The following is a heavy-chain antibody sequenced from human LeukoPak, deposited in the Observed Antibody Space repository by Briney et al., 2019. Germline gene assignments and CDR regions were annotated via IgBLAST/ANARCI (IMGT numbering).Heavy chain of an antibody. CDR3: AKLPTYYFDSSGYYFDY. Sequence: PGGSLRLSCAASGFTFSSYAMSWVRQAPGTGLEWVSAISNSGYSTYYADSVKGRFTISRDNSKNTLYLQMNSLRAEDTAVYYCAKLPTYYFDSSGYYFDYWGQGTLVTVSS. CDR1: GFTFSSYA. J-gene: IGHJ4*02. D-gene: IGHD3-22*01. V-gene: IGHV3-23*01. CDR2: ISNSGYST.